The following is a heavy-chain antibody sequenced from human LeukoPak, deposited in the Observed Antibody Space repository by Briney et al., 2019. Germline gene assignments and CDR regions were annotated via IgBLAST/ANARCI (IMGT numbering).Heavy chain of an antibody. Sequence: GGSLRLSCAASGFTFSTYEMSWVRQAPGKGLEWVSYSSRGDSTKYYADSVRGRFTISRDNPKNSLYPQMNSLRAEDTAIYYCARGPWYFDLWGRGTLVTVSS. CDR2: SSRGDSTK. J-gene: IGHJ2*01. CDR3: ARGPWYFDL. CDR1: GFTFSTYE. V-gene: IGHV3-48*03.